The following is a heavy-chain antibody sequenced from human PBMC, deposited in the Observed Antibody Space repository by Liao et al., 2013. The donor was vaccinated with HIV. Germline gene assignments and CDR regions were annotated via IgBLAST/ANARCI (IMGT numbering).Heavy chain of an antibody. V-gene: IGHV4-30-4*08. J-gene: IGHJ4*02. CDR2: IYYSGTS. CDR3: ARARDQDEGLFDY. CDR1: GGSISSGDYY. D-gene: IGHD2-2*01. Sequence: QVQLQESGPGLVKPSQTLSLSCSVSGGSISSGDYYWSWIRQPPGKGLEWIGYIYYSGTSYNSPSLKSRVTISVDTSKNQFSLKLTSVTAADTAVYYCARARDQDEGLFDYWGQGTLVAVSS.